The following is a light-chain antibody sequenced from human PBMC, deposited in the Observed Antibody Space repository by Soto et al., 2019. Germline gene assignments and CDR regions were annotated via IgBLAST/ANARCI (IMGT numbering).Light chain of an antibody. CDR3: CSLTRANTYV. CDR2: EVS. CDR1: SSDVGSTNR. V-gene: IGLV2-18*02. J-gene: IGLJ1*01. Sequence: LTQPPSVSGYPGLVVTISCTETSSDVGSTNRVSWYQQPPGTVPKVMIYEVSNRPSGVPDRFSGSKSGNTASLTISGLQAEEEADYYCCSLTRANTYVFGTGTKVTVL.